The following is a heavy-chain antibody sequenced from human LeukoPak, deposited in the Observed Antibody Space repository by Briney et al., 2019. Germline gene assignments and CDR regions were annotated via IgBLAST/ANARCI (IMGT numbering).Heavy chain of an antibody. V-gene: IGHV1-69*05. CDR1: GGTFSSYA. J-gene: IGHJ4*02. D-gene: IGHD1-20*01. CDR3: ASNFRHRPYCFDY. CDR2: IIPIFGTA. Sequence: SVKVSCKASGGTFSSYAISWVRQAPGQGLEWMGGIIPIFGTANYAQKFQGRVTITTDESTSTAYMELSSLRSEDTAVYYCASNFRHRPYCFDYWGQGTLVTVSS.